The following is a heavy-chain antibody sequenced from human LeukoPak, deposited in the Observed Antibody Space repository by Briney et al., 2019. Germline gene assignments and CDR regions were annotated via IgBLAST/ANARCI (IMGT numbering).Heavy chain of an antibody. CDR3: ARGEGDFWSGYYKSPGY. CDR1: GGTFSSYA. Sequence: SVKVSCKASGGTFSSYAISWVRQAPGQGLEWMGGIIPIFGTANYAQKFQGRVTMTRDTSTSTVYMELSSLRSEDTAVYCCARGEGDFWSGYYKSPGYWGQGTLVTVSS. V-gene: IGHV1-69*05. D-gene: IGHD3-3*01. J-gene: IGHJ4*02. CDR2: IIPIFGTA.